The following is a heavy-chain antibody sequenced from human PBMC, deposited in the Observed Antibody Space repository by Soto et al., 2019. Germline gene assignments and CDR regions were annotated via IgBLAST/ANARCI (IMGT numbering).Heavy chain of an antibody. CDR3: ARDGGVASVYGMDV. CDR2: INPNSGGT. CDR1: GYTLTDYY. D-gene: IGHD5-12*01. Sequence: EASVKVSCKASGYTLTDYYIHWVRQAPGQGLEWLGWINPNSGGTNYAQKFRGRVTLSRDTSISTSYLELGRLTTDDTAVYYCARDGGVASVYGMDVRGQGTTVTVSS. V-gene: IGHV1-2*02. J-gene: IGHJ6*02.